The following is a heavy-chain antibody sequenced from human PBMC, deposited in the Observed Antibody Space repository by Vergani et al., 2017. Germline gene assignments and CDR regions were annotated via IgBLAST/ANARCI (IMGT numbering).Heavy chain of an antibody. CDR2: INPNSGGT. CDR1: GYTFTGYY. Sequence: QVQLVQSGAEVKKPGASVKVSCKASGYTFTGYYMHWVRQAPGQGLEWMGWINPNSGGTNYAQKVQGRVTMTRDTSISTAYMELSRLRSDDTAVYYCARGALGNYYDSSGISDYWGQGTLVTVSS. D-gene: IGHD3-22*01. V-gene: IGHV1-2*02. J-gene: IGHJ4*02. CDR3: ARGALGNYYDSSGISDY.